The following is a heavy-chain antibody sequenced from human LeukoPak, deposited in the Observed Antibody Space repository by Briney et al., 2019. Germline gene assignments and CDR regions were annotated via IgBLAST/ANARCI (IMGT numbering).Heavy chain of an antibody. CDR3: ARDRGGYEFFDF. CDR1: GFTFSTYS. D-gene: IGHD5-12*01. V-gene: IGHV3-48*02. Sequence: GGSLRLSCAASGFTFSTYSMNWVRQAPGKGLEWVSYISTGSGTIYYTDSVKGRFTISRDNAKNSLYLQMNSLGDEDTAVYYCARDRGGYEFFDFRGQGTLVTVSS. J-gene: IGHJ4*02. CDR2: ISTGSGTI.